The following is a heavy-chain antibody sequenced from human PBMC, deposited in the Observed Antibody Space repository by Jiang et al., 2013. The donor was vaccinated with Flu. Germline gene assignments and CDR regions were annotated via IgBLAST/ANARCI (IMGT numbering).Heavy chain of an antibody. CDR1: SGSVSRGDYY. Sequence: GLVKPSETLSLTCTVSSGSVSRGDYYWGWIRQPPGKGLEWIGSIYYSGSTYYNPSLKSRVTISVDTSKNQFSLKLSSVTAADTAVYYCAGQDSSSGSYWGQGTLVTVSS. D-gene: IGHD6-19*01. V-gene: IGHV4-39*07. CDR2: IYYSGST. CDR3: AGQDSSSGSY. J-gene: IGHJ4*02.